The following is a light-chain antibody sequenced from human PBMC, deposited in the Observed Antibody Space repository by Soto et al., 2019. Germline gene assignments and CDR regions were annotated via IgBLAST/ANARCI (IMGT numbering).Light chain of an antibody. J-gene: IGKJ1*01. CDR1: QNVGSRY. V-gene: IGKV3-20*01. Sequence: LAQGPGVESWSRGERETHSCRASQNVGSRYLAWYQQKPGQAPRLLIYGTSNRATGIPDRFSGSGSGTDFTLTIRRLEPEDFALYYCQQYGSSPPWTFGQGTKVDNK. CDR3: QQYGSSPPWT. CDR2: GTS.